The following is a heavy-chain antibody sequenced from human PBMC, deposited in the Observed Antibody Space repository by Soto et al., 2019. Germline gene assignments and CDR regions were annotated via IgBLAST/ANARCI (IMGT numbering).Heavy chain of an antibody. CDR3: ARHSAYYYDTSGYSDVY. CDR1: GYTFSSDY. CDR2: INPSGGST. Sequence: ASVKVSFKTSGYTFSSDYMHWVRQAPGQGLEWMGIINPSGGSTSYAQKFQGRVTMTRDTSTSTVYMELSSLRSDDTAVYYCARHSAYYYDTSGYSDVYWRQGGLVTVYS. V-gene: IGHV1-46*01. D-gene: IGHD3-22*01. J-gene: IGHJ4*02.